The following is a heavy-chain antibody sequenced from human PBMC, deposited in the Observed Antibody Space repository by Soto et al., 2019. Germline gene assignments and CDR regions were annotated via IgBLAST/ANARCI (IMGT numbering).Heavy chain of an antibody. D-gene: IGHD1-20*01. CDR3: TTGGYNWNYYYGMDV. CDR1: GFTFSNAW. Sequence: EVQLVESGGGLVQPGGSLRLSCAAYGFTFSNAWMSWFRQAPVKGLEWVGRLKSQTDGGTTDYAAPVKGRLTISRDDSKNTLYLQMNSLKTEDTAVYYCTTGGYNWNYYYGMDVWGQGTTVTVS. J-gene: IGHJ6*02. CDR2: LKSQTDGGTT. V-gene: IGHV3-15*01.